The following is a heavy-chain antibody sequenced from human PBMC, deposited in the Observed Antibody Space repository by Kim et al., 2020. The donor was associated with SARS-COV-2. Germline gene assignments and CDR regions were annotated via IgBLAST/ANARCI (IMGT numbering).Heavy chain of an antibody. CDR2: ISYDGSNK. CDR1: GFTFSSYG. D-gene: IGHD6-19*01. J-gene: IGHJ6*02. CDR3: AKTGYSSGPGMDV. V-gene: IGHV3-30*18. Sequence: GGSLRLSCAASGFTFSSYGMHWVRQAPGKGLEWVAVISYDGSNKYYADSVKGQFTISRDNSKNTLYLQMNSLRAEDTAVYYCAKTGYSSGPGMDVWGQGTTVTVS.